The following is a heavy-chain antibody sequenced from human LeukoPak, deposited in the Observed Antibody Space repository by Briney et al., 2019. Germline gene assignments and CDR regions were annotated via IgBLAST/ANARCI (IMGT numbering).Heavy chain of an antibody. J-gene: IGHJ4*02. Sequence: ASVKVSCKASGHTFTSYYMHWVRQAPGQGLEWMGIINPSGGSTSYAQKFQGRVTMTRDTSTSTVYMELSSLRSEDTAVYYCARDTYCSGGSCYSGYFDYWGQGTLVTVSS. V-gene: IGHV1-46*01. D-gene: IGHD2-15*01. CDR2: INPSGGST. CDR1: GHTFTSYY. CDR3: ARDTYCSGGSCYSGYFDY.